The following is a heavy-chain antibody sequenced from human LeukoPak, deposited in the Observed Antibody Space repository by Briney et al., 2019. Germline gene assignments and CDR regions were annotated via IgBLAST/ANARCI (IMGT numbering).Heavy chain of an antibody. CDR3: ARVIFNYDNSGLNY. J-gene: IGHJ4*02. CDR1: GFTFSSYG. CDR2: IWYDGTNK. V-gene: IGHV3-30*02. D-gene: IGHD3-22*01. Sequence: PGGSLRLSCAASGFTFSSYGMTRVRQAPGKGPEWVANIWYDGTNKHYADSVKGRFTISRDNSKNTLYLQMDSLRAEDTAVYYCARVIFNYDNSGLNYWGQGTLVTVSS.